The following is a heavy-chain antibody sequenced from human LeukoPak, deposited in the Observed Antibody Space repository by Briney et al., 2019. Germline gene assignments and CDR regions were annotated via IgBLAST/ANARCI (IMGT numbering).Heavy chain of an antibody. CDR1: GGTFSSYA. Sequence: SVKVSCKASGGTFSSYAISWVRQAPGQGLEWMGRIIPIFGTANYAQKFQGRVTITTDESTSTAYVELSSLRSEDTAVYYCARGRNYGDYDAFDIWGQGTMVTVSS. D-gene: IGHD4-17*01. CDR2: IIPIFGTA. CDR3: ARGRNYGDYDAFDI. V-gene: IGHV1-69*05. J-gene: IGHJ3*02.